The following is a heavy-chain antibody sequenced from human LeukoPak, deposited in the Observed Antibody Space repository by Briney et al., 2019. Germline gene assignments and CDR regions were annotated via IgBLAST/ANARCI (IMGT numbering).Heavy chain of an antibody. D-gene: IGHD2-2*01. Sequence: GGSLRVSCAASGFTFSSYAMSWVRQAPGNGLEWVSAISGSGGSTYYADSVKGRFTISRDNSKNTLYLQMNSLRAEDTAVYYCAKDGGYVPYCSSTSCYIDYWGQGTLVTVSS. J-gene: IGHJ4*02. CDR3: AKDGGYVPYCSSTSCYIDY. CDR1: GFTFSSYA. V-gene: IGHV3-23*01. CDR2: ISGSGGST.